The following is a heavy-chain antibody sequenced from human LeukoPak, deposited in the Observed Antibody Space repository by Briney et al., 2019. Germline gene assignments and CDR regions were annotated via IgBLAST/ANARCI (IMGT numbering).Heavy chain of an antibody. V-gene: IGHV3-53*01. Sequence: GGSLRLSCAASGFTVSSNYMSWVRQAPGRGLEWVSVIYSGGSTYHAGSVKGRFTISRDNSKNTLYLQMNSLRAEDTAVYYCARVGDYYDSEGLDYWGQGTLVTVSS. J-gene: IGHJ4*02. CDR1: GFTVSSNY. CDR3: ARVGDYYDSEGLDY. D-gene: IGHD3-22*01. CDR2: IYSGGST.